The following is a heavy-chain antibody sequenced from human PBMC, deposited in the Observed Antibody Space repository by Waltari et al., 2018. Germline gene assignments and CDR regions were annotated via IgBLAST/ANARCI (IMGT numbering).Heavy chain of an antibody. Sequence: VQLVQSGAEVKKPGSSVKVSCTASGGTFSSNPTNWVRQARGQGLEWMGGIIPIFGTANSAQKFQGRVTITADESTSTAYMELSSLRSEDTAVYYCATGYTTSWYMGGKRNYYYSYMDVWGKGTTVTVSS. CDR1: GGTFSSNP. CDR3: ATGYTTSWYMGGKRNYYYSYMDV. CDR2: IIPIFGTA. V-gene: IGHV1-69*01. J-gene: IGHJ6*03. D-gene: IGHD6-13*01.